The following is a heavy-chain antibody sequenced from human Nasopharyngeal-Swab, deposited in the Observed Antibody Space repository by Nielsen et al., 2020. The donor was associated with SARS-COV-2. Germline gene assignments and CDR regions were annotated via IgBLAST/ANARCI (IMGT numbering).Heavy chain of an antibody. D-gene: IGHD3-10*01. CDR1: GGSVSSGSYY. CDR3: ARETYYYGSGSYRAFDY. V-gene: IGHV4-61*01. Sequence: SETLSLTCTVSGGSVSSGSYYWSWIRQPPGKGLEWIGYIYYSGSTNYNPSLKSRVTISVDTSKNQFSLKLSSVTAADTAVYYCARETYYYGSGSYRAFDYWGQGTLGTVSS. CDR2: IYYSGST. J-gene: IGHJ4*02.